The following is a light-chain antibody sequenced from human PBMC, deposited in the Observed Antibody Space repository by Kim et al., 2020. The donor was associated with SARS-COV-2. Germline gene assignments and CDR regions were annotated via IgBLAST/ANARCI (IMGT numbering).Light chain of an antibody. J-gene: IGLJ3*02. CDR1: SSNVGSNH. Sequence: ELTQPPSASGSPGQRVTISCSGSSSNVGSNHVSWYQQLPGTAPKLLIYSNYQRPSGVPDRFSGSKSATSASLAISGLRSEDEADYYCAAWDDTLRGRVFGGGTKVTVL. CDR3: AAWDDTLRGRV. V-gene: IGLV1-47*02. CDR2: SNY.